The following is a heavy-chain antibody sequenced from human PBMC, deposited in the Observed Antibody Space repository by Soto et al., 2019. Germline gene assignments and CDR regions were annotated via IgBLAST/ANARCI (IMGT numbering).Heavy chain of an antibody. CDR2: IIPIFGTA. V-gene: IGHV1-69*13. CDR1: GGTFSSYA. Sequence: SVKVSCKASGGTFSSYAISWVRQAPGQGLEWMGGIIPIFGTANYAQKFQGRVTITADESTSTAYMELSSLRSEDTAVYYCARAPYSSSWVLLQLYYYYGMDVWGQGTTVTVSS. CDR3: ARAPYSSSWVLLQLYYYYGMDV. D-gene: IGHD6-13*01. J-gene: IGHJ6*02.